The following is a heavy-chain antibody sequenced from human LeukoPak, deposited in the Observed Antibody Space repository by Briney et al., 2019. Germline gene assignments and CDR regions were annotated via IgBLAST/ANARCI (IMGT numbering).Heavy chain of an antibody. D-gene: IGHD3-3*01. CDR3: ARDVGVGTEDY. CDR2: IYYSGST. V-gene: IGHV4-59*01. Sequence: SETLSLTCTVSGGSISGYYWSWIRQPPGEGLEWIGYIYYSGSTNYNPSLKSRVTISVDASKNQFSLKLSSVTAADTAVYYCARDVGVGTEDYWGQGTLVTVSS. CDR1: GGSISGYY. J-gene: IGHJ4*02.